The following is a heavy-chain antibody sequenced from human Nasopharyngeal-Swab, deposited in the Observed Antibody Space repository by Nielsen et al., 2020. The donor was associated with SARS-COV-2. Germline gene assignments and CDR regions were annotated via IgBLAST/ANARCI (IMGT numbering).Heavy chain of an antibody. CDR2: ISAYNGNT. J-gene: IGHJ4*02. V-gene: IGHV1-18*01. Sequence: SVNVSCKASGYTFTSYGISWVRQAPGQGLEWMGWISAYNGNTNYAQKLQGRVTMTTDTSKSTAYMELRSLRSADTAVYYCARDDSSNYDFWSGYYTSFDYWGQGTLVTVSA. CDR1: GYTFTSYG. CDR3: ARDDSSNYDFWSGYYTSFDY. D-gene: IGHD3-3*01.